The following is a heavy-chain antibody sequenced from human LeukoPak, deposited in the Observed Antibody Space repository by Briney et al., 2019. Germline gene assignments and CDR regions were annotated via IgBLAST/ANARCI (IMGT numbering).Heavy chain of an antibody. D-gene: IGHD6-6*01. Sequence: PSETLSLTCTVSGGSISSYYWSRIRQPPGKGLEWIGYVFYSGSTSYIPSLKSRVTVSVDTSKNQFSLKLNSVTAADTAVYYCAALSSIAELGEFDPWGQGTLVTVSS. CDR3: AALSSIAELGEFDP. V-gene: IGHV4-59*01. J-gene: IGHJ5*02. CDR2: VFYSGST. CDR1: GGSISSYY.